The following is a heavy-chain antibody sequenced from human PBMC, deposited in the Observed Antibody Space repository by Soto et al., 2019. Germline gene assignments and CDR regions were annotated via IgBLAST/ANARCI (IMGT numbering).Heavy chain of an antibody. V-gene: IGHV1-18*01. CDR2: ISGHNGNT. CDR1: GYTLTNYG. D-gene: IGHD1-1*01. J-gene: IGHJ5*02. CDR3: VRDGNLPP. Sequence: QVQLVQSGDEVKKTGASVKVSCRASGYTLTNYGISWVRQAPGQGLFWMGWISGHNGNTLYAQNVQGRLTLTTDTDANTPYMVLMSRKRDDATMYYCVRDGNLPPWGRGTWFTLPS.